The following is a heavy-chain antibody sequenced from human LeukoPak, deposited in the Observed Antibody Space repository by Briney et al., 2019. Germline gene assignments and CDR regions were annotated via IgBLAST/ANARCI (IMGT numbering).Heavy chain of an antibody. CDR2: IRPSGDNT. V-gene: IGHV3-23*01. J-gene: IGHJ5*02. CDR3: ARVAGWHWFDP. D-gene: IGHD6-19*01. CDR1: GFTFSSYD. Sequence: GGALRLSCAASGFTFSSYDMTWVRQAPGRGLEWVSSIRPSGDNTYYGDSVKGRFTISRDNSKNTVYLQMNNMRVDDTAVYFCARVAGWHWFDPWGQGTLVTVSS.